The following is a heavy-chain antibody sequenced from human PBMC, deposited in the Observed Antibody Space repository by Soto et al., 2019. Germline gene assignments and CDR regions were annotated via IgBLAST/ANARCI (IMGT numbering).Heavy chain of an antibody. V-gene: IGHV5-51*01. D-gene: IGHD3-3*01. Sequence: PGESLDISCRGSGYDFNTNWFGWVRQLPGRGLGWVGIMYPGDSDTRYNPSLQGHVTLSVDVTVSTAFLQWRSLETSDTGMYFCARLPRDCNKTSCYYADHWGQGTQVTVSS. CDR2: MYPGDSDT. CDR3: ARLPRDCNKTSCYYADH. CDR1: GYDFNTNW. J-gene: IGHJ4*02.